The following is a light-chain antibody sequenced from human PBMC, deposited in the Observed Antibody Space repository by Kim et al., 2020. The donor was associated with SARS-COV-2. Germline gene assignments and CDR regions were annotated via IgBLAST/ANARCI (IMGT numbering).Light chain of an antibody. CDR3: CSYAGRTTNWV. CDR1: STDDAIYKY. V-gene: IGLV2-11*01. J-gene: IGLJ3*02. CDR2: DVA. Sequence: QSVPISYSGTSTDDAIYKYVCWYRQLPGKAPKLVIYDVAGRPSGVPDRFSGSKSGDAASLTISGLQAEDEADYYCCSYAGRTTNWVFGGGTKVTVL.